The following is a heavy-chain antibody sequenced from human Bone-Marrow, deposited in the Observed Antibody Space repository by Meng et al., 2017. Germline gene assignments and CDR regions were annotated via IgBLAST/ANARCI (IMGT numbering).Heavy chain of an antibody. J-gene: IGHJ3*02. CDR1: GGSISSYY. CDR3: ARGDRSGDSSYDALDI. V-gene: IGHV4-59*01. D-gene: IGHD3-22*01. Sequence: SETLSLTCTVSGGSISSYYWSWIRQPPGKGLEWIGYIYYSGSTNYNPSLKSRVTISVDTSKNQFSLKLSSVTAADTAVYYCARGDRSGDSSYDALDIWGQGTMVTVSS. CDR2: IYYSGST.